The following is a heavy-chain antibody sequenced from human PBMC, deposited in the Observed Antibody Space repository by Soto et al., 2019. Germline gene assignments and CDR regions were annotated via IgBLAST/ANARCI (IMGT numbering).Heavy chain of an antibody. Sequence: QITLKESGPTLVKPTQTLTLTCTFSGFSLSTSGVGVGCIRQPPGKALEWLAVIYWDDRKFYSPSLKSRLTITKDTSKNQVVLTMTNVDPVDTATYYCRHRRVGAGMDYWGPGTLVTVSS. V-gene: IGHV2-5*02. CDR2: IYWDDRK. CDR1: GFSLSTSGVG. CDR3: RHRRVGAGMDY. J-gene: IGHJ4*02.